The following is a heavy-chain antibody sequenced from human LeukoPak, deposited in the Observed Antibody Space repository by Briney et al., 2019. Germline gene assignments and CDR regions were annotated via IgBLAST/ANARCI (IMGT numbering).Heavy chain of an antibody. CDR1: GYNFTTYW. V-gene: IGHV5-51*01. Sequence: GESLKISCRGSGYNFTTYWIGWVRQMPGKGLEWMGFIYPGDSDARYSPSFQGQVTISADMSISTAYLQWSSLKAADTAMYFCARHDTNMVYYFDYWGQGTLVTVSS. CDR3: ARHDTNMVYYFDY. J-gene: IGHJ4*02. CDR2: IYPGDSDA. D-gene: IGHD3-10*01.